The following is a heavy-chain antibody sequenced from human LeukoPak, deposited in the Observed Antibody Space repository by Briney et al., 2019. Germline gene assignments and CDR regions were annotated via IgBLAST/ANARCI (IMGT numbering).Heavy chain of an antibody. Sequence: GASVNVSCKASGYTFTSYGISWVRQAPGQGLEWMGWISAYNGNTNYAQKLQGRVTMTTDTSTSTAYMELRSLRSDDTAVYYCARDVRVVVVPAAMMSWFDPWGQGTLVTVSS. J-gene: IGHJ5*02. CDR3: ARDVRVVVVPAAMMSWFDP. CDR1: GYTFTSYG. D-gene: IGHD2-2*01. CDR2: ISAYNGNT. V-gene: IGHV1-18*01.